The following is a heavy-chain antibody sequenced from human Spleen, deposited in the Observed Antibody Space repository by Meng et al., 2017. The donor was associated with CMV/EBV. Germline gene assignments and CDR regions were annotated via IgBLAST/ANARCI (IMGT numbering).Heavy chain of an antibody. CDR2: MNPNSGNT. J-gene: IGHJ6*02. D-gene: IGHD3-3*01. V-gene: IGHV1-8*03. CDR1: GYTFSTYD. CDR3: ARDFWSGNSLYGMDV. Sequence: ASVKVSCKASGYTFSTYDINWVRQAAGQGLEWMGWMNPNSGNTGYAQKFQGRVTITRNTSISTAYMELSSLRSEETAVYYCARDFWSGNSLYGMDVWGQGTTVTVSS.